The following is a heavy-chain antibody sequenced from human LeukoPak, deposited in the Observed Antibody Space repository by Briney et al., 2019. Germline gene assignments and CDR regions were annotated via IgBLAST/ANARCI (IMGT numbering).Heavy chain of an antibody. CDR3: ARAAPMVRGVPLDY. CDR1: GGSINSGSYF. Sequence: SQTLSLTCTVSGGSINSGSYFWSWIRQPAGKDLEWIGRIQASGSTSYNPALKSRVLISIDTSNNQFSLKLSSVTAADTAVYYCARAAPMVRGVPLDYWGQGTLVTVSS. CDR2: IQASGST. V-gene: IGHV4-61*02. J-gene: IGHJ4*02. D-gene: IGHD3-10*01.